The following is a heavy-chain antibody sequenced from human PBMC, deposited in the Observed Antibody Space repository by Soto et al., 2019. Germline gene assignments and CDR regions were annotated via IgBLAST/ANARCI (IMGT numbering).Heavy chain of an antibody. CDR2: INHSGST. CDR3: ARSTPPRRYCSGGSCYDYYYMDV. J-gene: IGHJ6*03. D-gene: IGHD2-15*01. Sequence: SETLSLTCAVYGESFSDYYWSWIRQPPGKGLEWIGEINHSGSTNYNPSLKSRVTISVDTSKNQFSLKLSSVTAADTAVYYCARSTPPRRYCSGGSCYDYYYMDVWGKGTTVTVSS. CDR1: GESFSDYY. V-gene: IGHV4-34*01.